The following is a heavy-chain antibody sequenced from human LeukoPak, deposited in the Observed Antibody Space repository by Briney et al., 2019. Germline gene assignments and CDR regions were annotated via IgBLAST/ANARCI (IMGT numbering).Heavy chain of an antibody. Sequence: PGGSLRLSCAASGLSFSSFAMSWVRQGPARGLEWVSSIRGSGETFYADSVKGRFTLSSDSSRNTVYFQLNNLRVEDTAIYYCAKASWVPSTDAVRWGQGTLVTVSS. CDR2: IRGSGET. CDR1: GLSFSSFA. J-gene: IGHJ4*02. CDR3: AKASWVPSTDAVR. D-gene: IGHD3-10*01. V-gene: IGHV3-23*01.